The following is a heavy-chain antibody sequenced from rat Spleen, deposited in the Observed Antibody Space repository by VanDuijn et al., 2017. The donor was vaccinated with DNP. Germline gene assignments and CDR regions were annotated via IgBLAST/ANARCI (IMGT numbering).Heavy chain of an antibody. CDR2: INKDSSTI. J-gene: IGHJ2*01. D-gene: IGHD1-12*02. V-gene: IGHV4-2*01. CDR1: GFNFNDYW. CDR3: ALMDGAFDY. Sequence: EVKLVESGGGLVQPGRSLKLSCAVSGFNFNDYWMDWVRQAPGKGLEWIGEINKDSSTIKYIPSLKDKFTISRDNAQNTLYLQMSKLGSEDTAIYYCALMDGAFDYWGQGVMVTVSS.